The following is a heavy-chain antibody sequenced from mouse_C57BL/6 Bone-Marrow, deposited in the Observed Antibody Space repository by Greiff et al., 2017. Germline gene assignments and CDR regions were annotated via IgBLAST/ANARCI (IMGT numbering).Heavy chain of an antibody. CDR2: ILPGSGST. D-gene: IGHD1-1*01. Sequence: QVQLKESGAELMKPGASVKLSCKATGYTFTGYWIEWVKQRPGHGLEWIGEILPGSGSTNNNAKFKGKATFTADTSSNTAYMQLSSLTTEDSAIYDYAMNYYGSSYSAMDYWGQGTSVTVSS. J-gene: IGHJ4*01. CDR1: GYTFTGYW. CDR3: AMNYYGSSYSAMDY. V-gene: IGHV1-9*01.